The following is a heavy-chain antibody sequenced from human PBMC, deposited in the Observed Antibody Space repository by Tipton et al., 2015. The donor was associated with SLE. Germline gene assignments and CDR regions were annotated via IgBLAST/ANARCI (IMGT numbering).Heavy chain of an antibody. V-gene: IGHV3-21*01. J-gene: IGHJ4*02. CDR2: ISSSSSYI. Sequence: SLRLSCAASGFTFSSYSMNWVRQAPGKGLEWVSSISSSSSYIYYADSVKGRFTISRDNAKNSLYLQMNSLRAEDTAVYYCARSPDYYDSSPREFDYWGQGTLVTVSS. CDR1: GFTFSSYS. CDR3: ARSPDYYDSSPREFDY. D-gene: IGHD3-22*01.